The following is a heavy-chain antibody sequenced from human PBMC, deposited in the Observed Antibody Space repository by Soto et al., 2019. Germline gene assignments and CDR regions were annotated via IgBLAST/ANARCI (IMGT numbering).Heavy chain of an antibody. Sequence: GSLRLSCAASGFTFSSYAMSWVRQAPGKGLERVSAISGSGGSTYYADSVKGRFTISRDNSKNTLYLQMNSLRAEDTAVYYXXXXXXXXXXXXPPGYWSQGTLVTVSS. V-gene: IGHV3-23*01. CDR2: ISGSGGST. CDR1: GFTFSSYA. J-gene: IGHJ4*02. CDR3: XXXXXXXXXXXPPGY.